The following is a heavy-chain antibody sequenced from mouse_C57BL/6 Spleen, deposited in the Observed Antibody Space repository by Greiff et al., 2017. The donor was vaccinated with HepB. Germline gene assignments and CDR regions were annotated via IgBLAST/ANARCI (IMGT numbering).Heavy chain of an antibody. CDR3: ARGGGGFYYYAMDY. CDR2: INYDGSST. CDR1: GFTFSDYY. V-gene: IGHV5-16*01. J-gene: IGHJ4*01. Sequence: DVQLVESEGGLVQPGSSMKLSCTASGFTFSDYYMAWVRQVPEKGLEWVANINYDGSSTYYLDSLKSRFIISRDNAKNILYLQMSSLKSEDTATYYCARGGGGFYYYAMDYWGQGTSVTVSS. D-gene: IGHD1-1*02.